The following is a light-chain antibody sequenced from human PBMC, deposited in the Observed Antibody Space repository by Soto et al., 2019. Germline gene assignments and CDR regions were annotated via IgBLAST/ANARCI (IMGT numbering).Light chain of an antibody. J-gene: IGKJ5*01. Sequence: GERATINCKSSQSVLYSSNNKNYLAWYQQKPGQPPKLLIYWASTRESGVPDRFSGSGSGTDFTLTISSLQAEDVAVYYCQQYYSTPITFSQGTRLEI. CDR1: QSVLYSSNNKNY. V-gene: IGKV4-1*01. CDR3: QQYYSTPIT. CDR2: WAS.